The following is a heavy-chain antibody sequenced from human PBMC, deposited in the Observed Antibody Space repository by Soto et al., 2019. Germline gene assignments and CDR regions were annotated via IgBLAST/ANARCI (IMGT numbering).Heavy chain of an antibody. V-gene: IGHV3-23*01. CDR2: ISGSGGST. D-gene: IGHD6-13*01. CDR3: AKDLAGYISSWYGDKYYYYGMDV. CDR1: GFTFSSYA. J-gene: IGHJ6*02. Sequence: EVQLLESGGGLVQPGGSLRLSCAASGFTFSSYAMSWVRQAPGKGLEWVSAISGSGGSTYYADSVKGRFTISRDNSKNTLYLQMNSLRAEDTAVYYCAKDLAGYISSWYGDKYYYYGMDVWGQGTTVTVSS.